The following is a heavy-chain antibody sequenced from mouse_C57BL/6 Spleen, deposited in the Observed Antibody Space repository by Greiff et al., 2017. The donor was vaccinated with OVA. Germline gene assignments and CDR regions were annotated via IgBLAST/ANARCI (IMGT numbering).Heavy chain of an antibody. CDR2: IDPETGGT. Sequence: VKLMESGAELVRPGASVTLSCKASGYTFTDYEMHWVKQTPVHGLEWIGAIDPETGGTAYNQKFKGKAILTADKSSSTAYMELRSLTSEDSAVYYCTNDYVFAYWGQGTLVTVSA. CDR3: TNDYVFAY. V-gene: IGHV1-15*01. D-gene: IGHD2-4*01. J-gene: IGHJ3*01. CDR1: GYTFTDYE.